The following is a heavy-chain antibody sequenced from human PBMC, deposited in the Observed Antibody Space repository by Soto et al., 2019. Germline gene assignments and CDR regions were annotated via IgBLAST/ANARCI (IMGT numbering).Heavy chain of an antibody. V-gene: IGHV4-59*08. CDR1: GASISSYY. CDR3: GRADTLAVAGIEYFHH. CDR2: IYYSGST. Sequence: QVQLQEAGPGLLKPSETLSLTCTVSGASISSYYWSWIRHPPGKGLEWIGYIYYSGSTNYNPSLKRRATISADTSTNPFPLKLRTVTAADTSADSCGRADTLAVAGIEYFHHWGQGTLVTVSS. D-gene: IGHD6-19*01. J-gene: IGHJ1*01.